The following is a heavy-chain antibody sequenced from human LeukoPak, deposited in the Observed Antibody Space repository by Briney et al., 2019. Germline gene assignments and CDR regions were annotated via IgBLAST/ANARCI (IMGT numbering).Heavy chain of an antibody. D-gene: IGHD6-19*01. CDR2: INPNSGGT. Sequence: ASVKVSCKASGYTFSNYNINWVRQAPGQGLEWMGWINPNSGGTNYAQKFQGRVTMTRDTSISTAYMELSRLRSDDTAVYYCARYSSGQPFDYWGQGTLVTVSS. V-gene: IGHV1-2*02. CDR1: GYTFSNYN. CDR3: ARYSSGQPFDY. J-gene: IGHJ4*02.